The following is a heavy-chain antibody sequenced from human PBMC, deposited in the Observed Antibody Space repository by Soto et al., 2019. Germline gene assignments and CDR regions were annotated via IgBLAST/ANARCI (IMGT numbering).Heavy chain of an antibody. CDR3: ARVNSGRNWFDP. J-gene: IGHJ5*02. CDR1: GDSASSASFY. Sequence: PSETRSLTWTVSGDSASSASFYWIWIRHAPGKGLGWSGFLYFSAGTNYNPSLKCLVTMSLDTSKNHFSLNLLSVTTAEPAVYHCARVNSGRNWFDPWGQGTLVTVSS. V-gene: IGHV4-61*01. D-gene: IGHD6-19*01. CDR2: LYFSAGT.